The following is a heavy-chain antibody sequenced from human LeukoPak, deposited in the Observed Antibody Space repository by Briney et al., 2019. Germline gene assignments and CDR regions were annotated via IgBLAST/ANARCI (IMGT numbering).Heavy chain of an antibody. CDR3: AINYYDSSAPLERFDP. Sequence: ASVKVPCRASGGTFSSYAISWVRQAPGQGLEWMGWINTNTGNPTYAQGFTGRFVFSLDTSVSTAYLQISSLKAEDTAVYYCAINYYDSSAPLERFDPWGQGTLVTVSS. D-gene: IGHD3-22*01. CDR1: GGTFSSYA. V-gene: IGHV7-4-1*02. J-gene: IGHJ5*02. CDR2: INTNTGNP.